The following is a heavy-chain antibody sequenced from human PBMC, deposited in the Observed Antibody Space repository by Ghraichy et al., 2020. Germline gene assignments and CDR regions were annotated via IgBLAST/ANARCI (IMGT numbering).Heavy chain of an antibody. CDR1: GGSISDNW. CDR3: ARHTAMSGTRGFDY. Sequence: GSLSLTCTVSGGSISDNWWSWVRQPPGKGLEWIGEIYHSGNRYYNPSLQSRLTISMDKSRFQFFLDLTSVTAADTAVYYCARHTAMSGTRGFDYWGQGILVTVSS. V-gene: IGHV4-4*02. D-gene: IGHD5-18*01. CDR2: IYHSGNR. J-gene: IGHJ4*02.